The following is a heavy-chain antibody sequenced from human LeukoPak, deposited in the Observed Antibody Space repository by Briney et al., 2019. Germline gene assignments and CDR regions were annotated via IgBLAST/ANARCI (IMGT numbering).Heavy chain of an antibody. Sequence: GGSLRLSCVASGFTFSTYWINWVRQAPGKGLEWVANIKVDVNEKYFVDSVKGRFTISRDNAKNSLSLQMNSLRVEDTAVYYCASAGYSSGWRFDYWGQGTLVTVSS. J-gene: IGHJ4*02. CDR2: IKVDVNEK. V-gene: IGHV3-7*05. CDR3: ASAGYSSGWRFDY. CDR1: GFTFSTYW. D-gene: IGHD6-19*01.